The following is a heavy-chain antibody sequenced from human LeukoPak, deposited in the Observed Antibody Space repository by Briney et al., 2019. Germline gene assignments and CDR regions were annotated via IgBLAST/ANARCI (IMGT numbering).Heavy chain of an antibody. CDR3: ARAVLVASYHLDS. CDR2: INPNSSAT. V-gene: IGHV1-2*02. D-gene: IGHD5-12*01. CDR1: GYTFTGYY. Sequence: ASVKVSCKASGYTFTGYYLHWVRQAPGQGLEWMGWINPNSSATNYAQRFRGRVTMTRDTSISTAYMELNRLTSDDTAAYYCARAVLVASYHLDSWGQGSLAIVSS. J-gene: IGHJ4*02.